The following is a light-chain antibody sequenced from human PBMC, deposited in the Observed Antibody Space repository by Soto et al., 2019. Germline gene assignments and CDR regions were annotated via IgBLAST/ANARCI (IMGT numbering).Light chain of an antibody. CDR2: EVT. J-gene: IGLJ2*01. Sequence: QSVLTQPVSVSGSPGQSITISCTGTSSDVGRYNLVSWYQQHAGKAPKLMTYEVTKRPSGVSNRFSGSKSGNTASLTISGLQAEDEADYYCCSYAGSSAFEFGGGTKLTVL. V-gene: IGLV2-23*02. CDR3: CSYAGSSAFE. CDR1: SSDVGRYNL.